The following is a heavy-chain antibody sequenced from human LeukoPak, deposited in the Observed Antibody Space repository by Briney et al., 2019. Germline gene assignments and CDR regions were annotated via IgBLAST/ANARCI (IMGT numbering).Heavy chain of an antibody. CDR1: GGSISSYY. CDR3: ARDGDAVSAAIAGAFDL. J-gene: IGHJ3*01. Sequence: SETLSLTCTVSGGSISSYYWSWIRQPPGKGLEWIGYIYYSGSTNYNPSLKSRVTISVDTSKDQFSLKLSSVTAADTAVYYCARDGDAVSAAIAGAFDLWGRGTMVTVSS. V-gene: IGHV4-59*01. D-gene: IGHD2-2*01. CDR2: IYYSGST.